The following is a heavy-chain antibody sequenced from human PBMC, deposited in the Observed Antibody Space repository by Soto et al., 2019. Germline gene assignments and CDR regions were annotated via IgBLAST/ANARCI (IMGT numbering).Heavy chain of an antibody. J-gene: IGHJ6*02. D-gene: IGHD1-7*01. CDR1: GFTFSSYG. V-gene: IGHV3-33*01. Sequence: QVQLVESGGGVVQPGRSLRLSCAASGFTFSSYGMHWVRQAPGKGLEWVAVIWYDGSNKYYADSVKGRFTISRDNSKNTLYLQMNSLRAEDTAVYYCARDRTALKLLLYYGMDVWGQGTTVTVSS. CDR3: ARDRTALKLLLYYGMDV. CDR2: IWYDGSNK.